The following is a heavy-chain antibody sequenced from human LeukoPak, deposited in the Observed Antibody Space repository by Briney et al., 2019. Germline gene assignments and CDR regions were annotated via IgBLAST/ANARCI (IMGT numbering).Heavy chain of an antibody. Sequence: GGSLRLSCAASGFTFSSYSMNWVRQAPGKGLEWVSSISSSSSYIYYADSVKGRFTISRDNAKNSLYLQMNSLRAEDTAVYHCANLIAVAHSGDKYFDYWGQGTLVTVSS. CDR2: ISSSSSYI. V-gene: IGHV3-21*01. D-gene: IGHD6-19*01. CDR1: GFTFSSYS. J-gene: IGHJ4*02. CDR3: ANLIAVAHSGDKYFDY.